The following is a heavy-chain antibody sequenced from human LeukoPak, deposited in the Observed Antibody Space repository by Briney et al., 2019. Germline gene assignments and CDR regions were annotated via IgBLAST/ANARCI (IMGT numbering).Heavy chain of an antibody. J-gene: IGHJ4*02. Sequence: GGSLRLSCAASGFTFSDYYMSWIRQAPGKGLEWVSYITGSGTTIYYADSVRGRFTISRDNAKNSLYLQMNSLRAEDTAVYYCARAYAGGIFDSWGQGALVTVSS. V-gene: IGHV3-11*04. CDR2: ITGSGTTI. D-gene: IGHD3-16*01. CDR1: GFTFSDYY. CDR3: ARAYAGGIFDS.